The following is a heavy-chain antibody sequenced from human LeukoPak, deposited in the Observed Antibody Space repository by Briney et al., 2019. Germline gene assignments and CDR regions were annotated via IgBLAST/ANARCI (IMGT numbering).Heavy chain of an antibody. CDR2: VSGSAFST. CDR3: AKDTGSGYDYFSYYFDY. CDR1: GFTFGSYG. J-gene: IGHJ4*02. V-gene: IGHV3-23*01. D-gene: IGHD5-12*01. Sequence: GGSLRLSCAASGFTFGSYGMSWVRQAPGKGLEWVSAVSGSAFSTYYADSVKGRFTISRDNSKDTLFLQMHTLRAEDTAVYYCAKDTGSGYDYFSYYFDYWGQGTLVTVSS.